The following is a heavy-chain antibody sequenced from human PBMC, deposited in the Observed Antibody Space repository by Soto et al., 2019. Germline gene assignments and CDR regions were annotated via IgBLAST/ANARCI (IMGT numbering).Heavy chain of an antibody. Sequence: SVKGSCKSSGYTFTVYYMHWVRQVPGQLLDWMGWINPNSGGTNYAQKFQGRVTMTRDTSISTAYMELSRLRSDDTAVFYCARTRSAILRFLEWFDGTFDYWGQGTLVTVSS. CDR2: INPNSGGT. CDR1: GYTFTVYY. D-gene: IGHD3-3*01. CDR3: ARTRSAILRFLEWFDGTFDY. J-gene: IGHJ4*02. V-gene: IGHV1-2*02.